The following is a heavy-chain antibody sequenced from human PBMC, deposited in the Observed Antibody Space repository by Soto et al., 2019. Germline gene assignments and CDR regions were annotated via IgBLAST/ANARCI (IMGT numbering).Heavy chain of an antibody. Sequence: SETLSLTCTVSGGSMIGYYWSWIRQPPGKGLEWIGYIYYSGSTSYNPSLRSRVTISLDTSKNQFSLNLSSVTAADTAVYYCARRRGHSFALGFDPWGQGTLVTVSS. CDR2: IYYSGST. CDR3: ARRRGHSFALGFDP. J-gene: IGHJ5*02. D-gene: IGHD3-16*01. V-gene: IGHV4-59*08. CDR1: GGSMIGYY.